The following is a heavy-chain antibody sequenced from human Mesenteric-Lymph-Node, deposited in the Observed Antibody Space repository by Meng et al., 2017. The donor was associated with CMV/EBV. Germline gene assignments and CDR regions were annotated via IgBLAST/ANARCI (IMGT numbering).Heavy chain of an antibody. Sequence: SETLSLTCTVSGGSISSSSYYWGWIRQPPGKGLEWIGSIYYSGSTYYNPSLKSRATISVDTSKNQFSLTLSSGTAADTAVYYCARHPYYDFWSGYYFTNLDYWGQGTLVTVSS. V-gene: IGHV4-39*01. D-gene: IGHD3-3*01. CDR2: IYYSGST. CDR1: GGSISSSSYY. J-gene: IGHJ4*02. CDR3: ARHPYYDFWSGYYFTNLDY.